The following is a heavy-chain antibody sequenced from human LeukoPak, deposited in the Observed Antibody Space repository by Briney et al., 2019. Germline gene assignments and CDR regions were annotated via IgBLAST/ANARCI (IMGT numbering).Heavy chain of an antibody. CDR1: GFTFSSYA. Sequence: PGGFLRLSCAASGFTFSSYAMHWVRQAPGKGLEWVAVIWYDGSNKYYADSVKGRFTISRDHSKNTLYLQMKSLRAEDTAVYYCAREGPTAALFDYWGQGTQVTVSS. CDR2: IWYDGSNK. J-gene: IGHJ4*02. D-gene: IGHD4-17*01. CDR3: AREGPTAALFDY. V-gene: IGHV3-33*01.